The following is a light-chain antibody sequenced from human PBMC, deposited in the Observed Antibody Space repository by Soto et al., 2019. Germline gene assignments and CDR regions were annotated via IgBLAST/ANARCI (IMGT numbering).Light chain of an antibody. CDR2: DAS. J-gene: IGKJ1*01. V-gene: IGKV3-15*01. CDR1: QSVSSS. Sequence: ETVMTQSPATLSVSPGERATLSCRASQSVSSSLAWYQQRPGQAPRLLIYDASTRATGIPARFSGSGSGTQFTLTISSLQSEDSAVYYCQQYNDWPQWTFGQGTKVDIK. CDR3: QQYNDWPQWT.